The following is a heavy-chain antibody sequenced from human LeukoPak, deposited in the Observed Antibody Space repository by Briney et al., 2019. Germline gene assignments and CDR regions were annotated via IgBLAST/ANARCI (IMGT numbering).Heavy chain of an antibody. J-gene: IGHJ4*02. CDR2: INPNSGGT. D-gene: IGHD3-16*01. V-gene: IGHV1-2*02. CDR1: GYTFTSYD. CDR3: ARHLGGATSFDY. Sequence: ASVKVSCKASGYTFTSYDINWVRQATGQGLEWLGWINPNSGGTNYAQKFQGRVTMTRDTSISTAYMELSRLRYDDTAVYYCARHLGGATSFDYWGQGTLVTVSS.